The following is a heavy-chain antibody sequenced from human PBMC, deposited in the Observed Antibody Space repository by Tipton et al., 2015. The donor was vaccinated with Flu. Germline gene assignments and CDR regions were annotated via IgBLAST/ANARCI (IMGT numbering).Heavy chain of an antibody. V-gene: IGHV3-48*03. CDR3: ARRRGSGSPNYYFYGMDV. Sequence: QLVQSGGGFVQPGGSLRLSCAASGFTFSSYEMNWVRQAPGKGLEWVSYINNGGGTIYYADSVKGRFTISRDNAKDSLYLQMNSLRAEDTAVYYCARRRGSGSPNYYFYGMDVWGQGTTVTVSS. D-gene: IGHD3-10*01. CDR1: GFTFSSYE. J-gene: IGHJ6*02. CDR2: INNGGGTI.